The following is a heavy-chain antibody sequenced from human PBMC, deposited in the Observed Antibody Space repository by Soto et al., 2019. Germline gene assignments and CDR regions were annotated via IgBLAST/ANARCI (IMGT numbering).Heavy chain of an antibody. D-gene: IGHD3-10*01. Sequence: SETLSLTCSVSGDSLKNHYWACIRHSPGKGLEWNGNNYDSGSSNYSPALKSRVSMSVDTYKNLFSLQMNSVTAADTAVYYCERSSMVPVDYFDFWGPGNVVT. CDR1: GDSLKNHY. V-gene: IGHV4-59*11. CDR3: ERSSMVPVDYFDF. CDR2: NYDSGSS. J-gene: IGHJ4*02.